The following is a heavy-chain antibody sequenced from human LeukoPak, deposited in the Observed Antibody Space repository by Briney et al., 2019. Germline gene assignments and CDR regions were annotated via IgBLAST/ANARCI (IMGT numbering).Heavy chain of an antibody. V-gene: IGHV1-18*01. CDR1: GYTFNSDG. CDR3: ARDKGTVATYYYYYMDV. Sequence: ASVKVSCKASGYTFNSDGISSVRQAPGQGLEWMGWISAHNGNTNYEEKVQGRVTMTTDTSTSTAYMELRSLRSDDTAVYYCARDKGTVATYYYYYMDVWGKGTTVTVSS. D-gene: IGHD6-19*01. J-gene: IGHJ6*03. CDR2: ISAHNGNT.